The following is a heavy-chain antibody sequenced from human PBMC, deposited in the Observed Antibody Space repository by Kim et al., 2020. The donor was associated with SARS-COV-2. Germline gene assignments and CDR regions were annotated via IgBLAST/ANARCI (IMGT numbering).Heavy chain of an antibody. V-gene: IGHV5-10-1*01. Sequence: GESLKISCKGSGYSFTSYWISWVRQMPGKGLEWMGRIDPSDSYTNYSPSFQGHVTISADKSISTAYLQWSSLKASDTAMYYCARWNYDYDILTGHAFDYWGQGTLVTVSS. CDR3: ARWNYDYDILTGHAFDY. D-gene: IGHD3-9*01. CDR1: GYSFTSYW. CDR2: IDPSDSYT. J-gene: IGHJ4*02.